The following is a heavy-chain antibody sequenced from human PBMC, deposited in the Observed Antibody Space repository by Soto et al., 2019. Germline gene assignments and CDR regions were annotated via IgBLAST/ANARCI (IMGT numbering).Heavy chain of an antibody. J-gene: IGHJ3*02. CDR2: DYDTDGT. CDR1: GLTVSGKKY. D-gene: IGHD4-4*01. CDR3: ASWRLQEHAYDI. Sequence: DVQLVASGGGLIQPGGSLRLSCEAFGLTVSGKKYMAWVRQAPGKGLEWVSGDYDTDGTYYADSVKGRFTSSRDSSKTIVYLQMNSLRPDDTAVYYCASWRLQEHAYDIWGLGTTVTVSS. V-gene: IGHV3-53*01.